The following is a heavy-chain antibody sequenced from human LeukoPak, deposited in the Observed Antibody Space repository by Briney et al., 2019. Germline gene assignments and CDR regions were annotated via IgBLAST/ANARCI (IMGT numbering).Heavy chain of an antibody. D-gene: IGHD5-18*01. V-gene: IGHV4-34*01. Sequence: SETLSLTCAVNGGSFSGYYWSWIRQPPGKGLEWIGEINHSGSTNYNPSLKSRVTISVDTSKNQFSLKLSSVTAADTAVYYCARIQLCSPTWFDPWGHGTLVTVSS. CDR2: INHSGST. J-gene: IGHJ5*02. CDR3: ARIQLCSPTWFDP. CDR1: GGSFSGYY.